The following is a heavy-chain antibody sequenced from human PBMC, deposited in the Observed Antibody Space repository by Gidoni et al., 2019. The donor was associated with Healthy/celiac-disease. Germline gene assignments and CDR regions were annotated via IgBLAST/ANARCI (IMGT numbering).Heavy chain of an antibody. CDR3: ARHASGSYWDYFDY. Sequence: QLQLQESGPGLVKPSEPLSLTCPVSGGSISRSSYYWGWIRQPPGKGLEWIGSIYYSGSTYYNPSLKSRVTISVDTSKNQFSLKLSSVTAADTAVYYCARHASGSYWDYFDYWGQGTLVTVSS. CDR1: GGSISRSSYY. V-gene: IGHV4-39*01. D-gene: IGHD1-26*01. CDR2: IYYSGST. J-gene: IGHJ4*02.